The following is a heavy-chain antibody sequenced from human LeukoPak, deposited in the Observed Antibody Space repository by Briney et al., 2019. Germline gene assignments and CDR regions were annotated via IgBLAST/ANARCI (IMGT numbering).Heavy chain of an antibody. CDR1: GYTFISYF. CDR2: INPSGGGT. D-gene: IGHD6-13*01. J-gene: IGHJ4*02. CDR3: ARGGSSWSYYFDY. Sequence: ASVKVSCKAAGYTFISYFMHWVRQAPGQGLEWMGIINPSGGGTTYAQKFQGRVTMTMDTSTRTAYMELSSLRSEDTAVYYCARGGSSWSYYFDYWGQGTLVTASS. V-gene: IGHV1-46*01.